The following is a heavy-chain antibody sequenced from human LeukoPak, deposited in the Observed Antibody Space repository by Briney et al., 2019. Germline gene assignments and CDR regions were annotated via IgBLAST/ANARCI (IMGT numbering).Heavy chain of an antibody. V-gene: IGHV4-59*01. CDR3: ARERRDGYNRAVDY. Sequence: PLETRSLTCTVPGGSISSYYWSWIRQPPGKGLEGIGYIYYSGIINYNPSLESRVTISVDTSKNKFSLKLSSVTAADTAVYYCARERRDGYNRAVDYWGQGTLVTVSS. CDR1: GGSISSYY. CDR2: IYYSGII. D-gene: IGHD5-24*01. J-gene: IGHJ4*02.